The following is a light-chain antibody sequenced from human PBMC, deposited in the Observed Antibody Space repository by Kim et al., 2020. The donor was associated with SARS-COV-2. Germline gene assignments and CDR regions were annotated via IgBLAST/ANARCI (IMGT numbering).Light chain of an antibody. CDR3: QQRSQWPSVT. V-gene: IGKV3-11*01. J-gene: IGKJ3*01. CDR2: DAS. CDR1: QSVSSF. Sequence: EIVLTQSPATLSLSPGERATLSCRASQSVSSFLAWYQQKPGQAPRLVIFDASNRATGIPARFSGSGSGTDFPLPISSLEPEDFAVYYCQQRSQWPSVTFGPGTKVDIK.